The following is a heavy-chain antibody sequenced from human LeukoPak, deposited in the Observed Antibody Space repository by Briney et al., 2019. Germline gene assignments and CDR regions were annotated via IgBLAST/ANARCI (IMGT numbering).Heavy chain of an antibody. D-gene: IGHD3-10*01. CDR1: GGSFSGYY. V-gene: IGHV4-34*01. J-gene: IGHJ6*02. CDR2: IHHSGST. Sequence: SETLSLTCAVYGGSFSGYYWSWIRQPPGKGLEWIGEIHHSGSTNYNPSLKSRVTISVDTSKNQFSLKLSSVTAADTAVYYCARTMVRGVYYYYYYGMDVWGQGTTVTVSS. CDR3: ARTMVRGVYYYYYYGMDV.